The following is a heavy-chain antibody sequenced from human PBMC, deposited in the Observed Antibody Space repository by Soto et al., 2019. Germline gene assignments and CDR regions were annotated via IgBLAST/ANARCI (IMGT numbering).Heavy chain of an antibody. J-gene: IGHJ6*02. CDR2: RWYDGSNE. V-gene: IGHV3-33*01. CDR1: GFIFSNFG. CDR3: ARDDIPGIAVATYGMDV. D-gene: IGHD6-19*01. Sequence: QVQLVESGGGVVQPGRSLRLSCAASGFIFSNFGMHWVRQAPGKGLEWVAVRWYDGSNEYYADSVKGRFTISKDNSKNKLYLQMNSLRAEDTAVYYCARDDIPGIAVATYGMDVWGQGTTVTVSS.